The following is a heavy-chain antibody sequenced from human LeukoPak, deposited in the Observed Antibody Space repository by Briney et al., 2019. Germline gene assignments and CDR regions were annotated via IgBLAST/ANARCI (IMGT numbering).Heavy chain of an antibody. CDR1: GGSISSGSYY. D-gene: IGHD5-18*01. CDR2: IYTSGST. CDR3: ARVIRRYSYGYQGAFDY. Sequence: SETLSLTCTVSGGSISSGSYYWSWIRQPAGKGLEWIGRIYTSGSTNYNPSLKSRVTISVDTSKNQFSLKLSSVTAADTAVYYCARVIRRYSYGYQGAFDYWGQGTLVTVSS. J-gene: IGHJ4*02. V-gene: IGHV4-61*02.